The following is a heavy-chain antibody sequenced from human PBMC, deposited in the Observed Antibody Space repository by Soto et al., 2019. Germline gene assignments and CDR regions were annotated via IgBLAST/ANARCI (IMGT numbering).Heavy chain of an antibody. J-gene: IGHJ6*02. CDR2: IYYSGST. D-gene: IGHD6-13*01. V-gene: IGHV4-61*01. Sequence: KSSETLSLTCTVSGGSISSSSYYWGWIRQPPGKGLEWIGYIYYSGSTNYNPSLKSRVTISVDTSKNQFSLKLSSVTAADTAVYYCARDRGSSSWPYYYYYGMDVWGQGTTVTVSS. CDR3: ARDRGSSSWPYYYYYGMDV. CDR1: GGSISSSSYY.